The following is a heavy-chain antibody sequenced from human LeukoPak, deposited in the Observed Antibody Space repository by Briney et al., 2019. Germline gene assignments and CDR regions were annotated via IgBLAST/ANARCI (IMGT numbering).Heavy chain of an antibody. J-gene: IGHJ5*02. CDR2: INPNSGGT. D-gene: IGHD3-10*01. V-gene: IGHV1-2*02. Sequence: ASVKVSCKASGGTFSSYAISWVRQAPGQGLEWMGWINPNSGGTNYAQKFQGRVTMTRDTSISTAYMELSRLRSDDTAVYYCAILLVSPPIPWGQGTLVTVSS. CDR1: GGTFSSYA. CDR3: AILLVSPPIP.